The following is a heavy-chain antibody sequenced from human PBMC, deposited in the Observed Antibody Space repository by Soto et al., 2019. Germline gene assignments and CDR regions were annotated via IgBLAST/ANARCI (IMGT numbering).Heavy chain of an antibody. J-gene: IGHJ6*02. CDR1: GFTFSSYG. V-gene: IGHV3-30*18. Sequence: QVQLVESGGGVVQPGRSLRLSCAASGFTFSSYGMHWVRQAPGKGLEWVAVISYDGSNKYYADSVKGRFTISRDNSKNTLYLQMNSLRDEDTAVYYCAKEARSTTAKYYYYGMDVWGQGTTVTVSS. CDR2: ISYDGSNK. CDR3: AKEARSTTAKYYYYGMDV. D-gene: IGHD4-4*01.